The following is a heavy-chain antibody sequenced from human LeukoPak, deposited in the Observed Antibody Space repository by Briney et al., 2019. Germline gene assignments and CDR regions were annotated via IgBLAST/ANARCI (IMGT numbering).Heavy chain of an antibody. J-gene: IGHJ3*02. Sequence: GGSLRLSCAASGFSFSSYAMNWVRQAPGKGLEWVSSISSSSSYIYYADSVKGRFTISRDNAKNSLYLQMNSLRAEDTAVYYCARGRGYYDFWSGPDAFDIWSQGTMVTVSS. D-gene: IGHD3-3*01. V-gene: IGHV3-21*01. CDR2: ISSSSSYI. CDR3: ARGRGYYDFWSGPDAFDI. CDR1: GFSFSSYA.